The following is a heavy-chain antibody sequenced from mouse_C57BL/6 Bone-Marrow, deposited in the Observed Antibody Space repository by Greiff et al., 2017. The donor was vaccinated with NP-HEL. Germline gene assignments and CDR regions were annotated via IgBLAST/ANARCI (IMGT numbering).Heavy chain of an antibody. CDR2: IDPADSYT. V-gene: IGHV1-59*01. J-gene: IGHJ2*01. CDR1: GYTFTSYW. CDR3: ARCTGGYCCNY. D-gene: IGHD1-1*01. Sequence: QVQLQQPGAELVRPGTSVKLSCTASGYTFTSYWMHWVQQRPGQGLEWIGAIDPADSYTNYTHKFKGKATLTAATSSSTPYLPLSSLTSADSSVSYCARCTGGYCCNYGGRGTTLTVSS.